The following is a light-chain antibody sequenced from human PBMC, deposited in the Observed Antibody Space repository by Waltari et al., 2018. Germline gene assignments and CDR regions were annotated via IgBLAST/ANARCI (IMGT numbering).Light chain of an antibody. Sequence: EIVLTQSPGTLSLSPGERATLSCRASQTVRTTYLALYQQKPGQAPTLRIYCASIRATGIPDRFSGSGSGTDFSLTISSLEPEDFAVYYCQQYDISPLTFGGGTKVEIK. CDR3: QQYDISPLT. CDR2: CAS. J-gene: IGKJ4*01. V-gene: IGKV3-20*01. CDR1: QTVRTTY.